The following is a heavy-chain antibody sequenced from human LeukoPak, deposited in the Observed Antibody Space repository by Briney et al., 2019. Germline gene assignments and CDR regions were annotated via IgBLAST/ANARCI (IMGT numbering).Heavy chain of an antibody. D-gene: IGHD3-22*01. Sequence: PGGSLRLSCAVSGFTFSTYGMHWVRQGPGKGLEWVAVISHDLSFKYYADSVKGRFTISRDNSKNTLFLRMNSLRAEDTAVYYCTRDITDSSGITWFDPWGQGTLVTVSS. J-gene: IGHJ5*02. CDR3: TRDITDSSGITWFDP. CDR1: GFTFSTYG. CDR2: ISHDLSFK. V-gene: IGHV3-33*01.